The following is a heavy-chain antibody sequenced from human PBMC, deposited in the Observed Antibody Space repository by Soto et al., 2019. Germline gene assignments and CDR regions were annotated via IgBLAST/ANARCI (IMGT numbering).Heavy chain of an antibody. CDR3: ARHYFDY. V-gene: IGHV3-30*03. J-gene: IGHJ4*02. CDR1: GFTFSSYG. CDR2: ISYDGSNK. Sequence: QVQLVESGGGVVQPGMSLRLSCAASGFTFSSYGMHWVRQAPGKGLEWVAVISYDGSNKYYADSVKGRFTISRDNSKNTLYLQMNSLRAEDTAVYYCARHYFDYWGQGTLVTVS.